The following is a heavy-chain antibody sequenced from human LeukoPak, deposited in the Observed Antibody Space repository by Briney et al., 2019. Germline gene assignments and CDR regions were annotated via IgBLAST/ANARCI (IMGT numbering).Heavy chain of an antibody. CDR2: INPCGGST. CDR1: GYTFTSYY. CDR3: ARGPSVATPNYYYYMDV. V-gene: IGHV1-46*01. Sequence: ASVKVSCKASGYTFTSYYMHWVRQAPGQGLEWMGIINPCGGSTSYAQKFQGRVTMTRDTSTSTVYMELSSLRSEDTAVYYCARGPSVATPNYYYYMDVWGKGTTVTVSS. J-gene: IGHJ6*03. D-gene: IGHD5-12*01.